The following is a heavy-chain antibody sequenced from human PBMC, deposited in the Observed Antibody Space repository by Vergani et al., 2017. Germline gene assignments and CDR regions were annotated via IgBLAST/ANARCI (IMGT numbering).Heavy chain of an antibody. CDR3: ARVNTETNGHLYYYYYMDV. CDR2: IDHTGRT. D-gene: IGHD4-11*01. CDR1: GGSFSSYH. J-gene: IGHJ6*03. V-gene: IGHV4-34*01. Sequence: QVQLQQWGGGLLKPSETLSLTCVVNGGSFSSYHWTWIRQSPGEGLEWVGDIDHTGRTHYNPSLKSRLTMSVDKSRNQFSLTLNSVTATDTAIYFCARVNTETNGHLYYYYYMDVWGQGTAVTVSS.